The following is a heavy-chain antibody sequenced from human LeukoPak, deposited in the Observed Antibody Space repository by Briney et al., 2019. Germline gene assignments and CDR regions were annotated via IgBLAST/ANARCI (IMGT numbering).Heavy chain of an antibody. J-gene: IGHJ5*02. D-gene: IGHD4-17*01. CDR3: ARDVHGDYGSGWFDP. CDR1: GGTFNNSA. CDR2: IMPLFGTA. Sequence: ASVKVSCKTSGGTFNNSAISWVRQAPGQGLEWLGGIMPLFGTAGYAHKFQGRVTITKDESTRTVYLELTSLTSDDTAVHYCARDVHGDYGSGWFDPWGQGTLVSVSS. V-gene: IGHV1-69*05.